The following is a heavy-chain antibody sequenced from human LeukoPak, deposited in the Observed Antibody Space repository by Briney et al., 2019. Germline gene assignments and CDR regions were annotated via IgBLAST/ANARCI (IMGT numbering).Heavy chain of an antibody. CDR3: ARVTKDYDFWSGPFNWFDP. J-gene: IGHJ5*02. D-gene: IGHD3-3*01. CDR2: IYHSGST. V-gene: IGHV4-38-2*02. CDR1: GYSISSGYY. Sequence: SGTLSLTCTVSGYSISSGYYWGWIRQPPGKGLEWIGSIYHSGSTYYNPSLKSRVTISVDTSKNQFSLKLSSVTAADTAVYYCARVTKDYDFWSGPFNWFDPWGQGTLVTVSS.